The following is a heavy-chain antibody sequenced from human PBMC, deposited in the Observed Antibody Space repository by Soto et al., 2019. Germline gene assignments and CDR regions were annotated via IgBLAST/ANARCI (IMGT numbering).Heavy chain of an antibody. D-gene: IGHD2-21*02. V-gene: IGHV3-30-3*01. CDR3: ARYIVVVTATYAFDI. CDR2: ISSYDGSNK. CDR1: GFTFSSYA. J-gene: IGHJ3*02. Sequence: PGGSLRLSCAASGFTFSSYAMHWVRQAPGKGLEWVAVISSYDGSNKYYADSVKGRFTISRDNSKNTLYLQMNSLRAEDTAVYYCARYIVVVTATYAFDIWGQGTMVTVS.